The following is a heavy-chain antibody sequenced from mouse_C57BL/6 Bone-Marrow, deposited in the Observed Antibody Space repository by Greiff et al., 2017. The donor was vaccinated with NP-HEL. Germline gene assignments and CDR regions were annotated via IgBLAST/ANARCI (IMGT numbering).Heavy chain of an antibody. V-gene: IGHV1-59*01. Sequence: QVQLQQPGAELVRPGTSVKLSCKASGYTFTSYWMHWVKQRPGQGLEWIGVIDPSDSYTNYNQKFKGKTTLTVATSSSAAYMQLSSLTSEDSAVYYCASPRYYEYDRYYAMGCWGQGTSVTVSS. CDR2: IDPSDSYT. D-gene: IGHD2-4*01. J-gene: IGHJ4*01. CDR1: GYTFTSYW. CDR3: ASPRYYEYDRYYAMGC.